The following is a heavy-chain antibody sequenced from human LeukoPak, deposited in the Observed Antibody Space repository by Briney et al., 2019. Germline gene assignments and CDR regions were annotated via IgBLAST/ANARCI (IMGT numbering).Heavy chain of an antibody. CDR3: ARDDCSSISCYHNWFDP. CDR2: IKQDGSEK. J-gene: IGHJ5*02. Sequence: GGSLRLSCAASGFTFSSYWMSWVSQAPGKGLEWVANIKQDGSEKYYVDSVKGRFTISRDNAKNSLYLQMNSLRAEDTAVYYCARDDCSSISCYHNWFDPWGQGTLVTVSS. CDR1: GFTFSSYW. D-gene: IGHD2-2*01. V-gene: IGHV3-7*01.